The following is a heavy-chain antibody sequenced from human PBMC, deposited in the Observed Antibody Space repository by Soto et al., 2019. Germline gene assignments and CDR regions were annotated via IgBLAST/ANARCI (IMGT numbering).Heavy chain of an antibody. V-gene: IGHV1-18*01. D-gene: IGHD3-3*01. CDR1: GYTFTSYG. J-gene: IGHJ6*02. CDR3: ARDLREPYYDFWSGYSYGMDV. CDR2: ISAYNGNA. Sequence: ASVKVSCKASGYTFTSYGISWVRQAPGQGLEWMGWISAYNGNANYAQKLQGRVTMTTDTSTSTAYMELRSLRSDATAVYYCARDLREPYYDFWSGYSYGMDVWGQGTTVTVSS.